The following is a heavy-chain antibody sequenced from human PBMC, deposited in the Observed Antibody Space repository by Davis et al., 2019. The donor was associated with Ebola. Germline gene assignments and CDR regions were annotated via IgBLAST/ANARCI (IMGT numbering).Heavy chain of an antibody. CDR1: GFTFSGSA. CDR2: IRSKANSYAT. CDR3: TSSGSSFDY. Sequence: LSLTCAASGFTFSGSAMHWVRQASGKGLEWVGRIRSKANSYATAYAASVKGRFTISRDDSKNTAYLQMNSLKTEDTAVYYCTSSGSSFDYWGQGTLVTVSS. D-gene: IGHD3-10*01. J-gene: IGHJ4*02. V-gene: IGHV3-73*01.